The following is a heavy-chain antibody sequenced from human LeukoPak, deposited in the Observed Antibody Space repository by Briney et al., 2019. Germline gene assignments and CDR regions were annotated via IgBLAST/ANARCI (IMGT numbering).Heavy chain of an antibody. CDR3: AELGITMIGGV. CDR2: ISSSSSTI. J-gene: IGHJ6*04. D-gene: IGHD3-10*02. Sequence: GGSLRLSCAASGFTFSSYSMNWVRQAPGKGLEWVSYISSSSSTIYYADSVKGRFTISRDNAKNSLYLQMHSLRAEDTAVYYCAELGITMIGGVWGKGTTVTISS. V-gene: IGHV3-48*04. CDR1: GFTFSSYS.